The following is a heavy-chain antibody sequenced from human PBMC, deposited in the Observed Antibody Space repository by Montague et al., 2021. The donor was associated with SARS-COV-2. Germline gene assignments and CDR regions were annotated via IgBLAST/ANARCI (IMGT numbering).Heavy chain of an antibody. D-gene: IGHD3-10*01. CDR3: ARQLRVRRTWQVGDYNHYGMDV. CDR1: GGSISNYH. Sequence: SGTLSLTCTVSGGSISNYHWNWIRQPPGKGLEWIAYIYYSGSTXXXPSXXXRVTISVDTSRNQFSLRLTSVTAADTAVYYCARQLRVRRTWQVGDYNHYGMDVWGQGTTVSVSS. V-gene: IGHV4-59*08. CDR2: IYYSGST. J-gene: IGHJ6*02.